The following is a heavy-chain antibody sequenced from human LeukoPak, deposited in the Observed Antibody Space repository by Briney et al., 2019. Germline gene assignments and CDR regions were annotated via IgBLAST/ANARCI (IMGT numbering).Heavy chain of an antibody. CDR3: AKSSTHNYYDGSGYNY. CDR2: ISWNSGSL. CDR1: GFTFDDYA. D-gene: IGHD3-22*01. Sequence: HPGGSLRLSCAASGFTFDDYAMHWVRHAPGKGLEWVSGISWNSGSLGYADSVKGRFTISRDNAKNSLYLQMNSLRPEDTALYYCAKSSTHNYYDGSGYNYWGQGTLVTVSS. J-gene: IGHJ4*02. V-gene: IGHV3-9*01.